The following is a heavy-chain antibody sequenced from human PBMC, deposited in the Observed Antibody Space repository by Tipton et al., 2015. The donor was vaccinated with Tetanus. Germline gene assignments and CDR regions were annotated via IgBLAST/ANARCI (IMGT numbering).Heavy chain of an antibody. D-gene: IGHD6-6*01. Sequence: TLSLTCTVSGVSISGGRYYWSWIRQRPGKGLEWIGDIYSSGSTYTDPSLKGRVTISGDTSKNQFSLRLNSVAAADTAVYYCARDQARGARGWNYFDFWGLGTLVTVSS. CDR2: IYSSGST. V-gene: IGHV4-31*03. CDR1: GVSISGGRYY. CDR3: ARDQARGARGWNYFDF. J-gene: IGHJ4*02.